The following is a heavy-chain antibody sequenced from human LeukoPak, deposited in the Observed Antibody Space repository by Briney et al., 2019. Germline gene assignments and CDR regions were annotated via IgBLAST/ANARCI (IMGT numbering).Heavy chain of an antibody. J-gene: IGHJ4*02. V-gene: IGHV3-53*01. CDR3: ARRAGAYSHPYDY. CDR2: IYSDNT. Sequence: GGSLRLSCTVSGFTVSSNSMSWVRQAPGKGLEWVSFIYSDNTRYSDSVKGRFAISRDNSKNTLYLQMNSLGAEDTAVYYCARRAGAYSHPYDYWGQGTLVTVSS. CDR1: GFTVSSNS. D-gene: IGHD4/OR15-4a*01.